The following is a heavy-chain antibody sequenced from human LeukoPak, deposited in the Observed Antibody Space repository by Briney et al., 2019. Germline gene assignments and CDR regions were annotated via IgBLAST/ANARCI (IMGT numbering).Heavy chain of an antibody. CDR3: ARGIATTGWVRYYYYYMDV. V-gene: IGHV1-69*13. Sequence: ASVKVSCKASGGTFSSYAISWVRQAPGQGLEWIGGIIPIFGTANYAQKFQGRVSITADESTSTAYMELSSLRSEDTAVYYCARGIATTGWVRYYYYYMDVWGKGTTVTVSS. D-gene: IGHD6-13*01. CDR1: GGTFSSYA. J-gene: IGHJ6*03. CDR2: IIPIFGTA.